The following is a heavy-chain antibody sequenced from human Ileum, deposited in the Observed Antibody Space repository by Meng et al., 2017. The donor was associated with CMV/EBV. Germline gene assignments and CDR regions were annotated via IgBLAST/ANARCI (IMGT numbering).Heavy chain of an antibody. CDR2: ISFNSTT. D-gene: IGHD1-14*01. J-gene: IGHJ5*02. CDR1: YS. V-gene: IGHV4-31*01. Sequence: YSWSWRPQHPGKGPGWICFISFNSTTLYHPSLQSPVSISVDTSQSQFSLNLTSVTAADTAVYFCARAPEISTRNWFDPWGQGTLVTVSS. CDR3: ARAPEISTRNWFDP.